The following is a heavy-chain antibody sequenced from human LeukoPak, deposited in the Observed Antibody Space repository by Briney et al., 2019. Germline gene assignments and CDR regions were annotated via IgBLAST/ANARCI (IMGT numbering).Heavy chain of an antibody. CDR2: IKANGATT. Sequence: GGSLRLSCAASGFTFPNYAMSWVRQAPGKGLEWVSSIKANGATTYYADSVKGRFTLSRDNSKNTLFLQLSSLRAEDTAVYYCAVGSDCSSWGQGTLVAVSS. CDR3: AVGSDCSS. D-gene: IGHD2-21*02. J-gene: IGHJ5*02. CDR1: GFTFPNYA. V-gene: IGHV3-23*01.